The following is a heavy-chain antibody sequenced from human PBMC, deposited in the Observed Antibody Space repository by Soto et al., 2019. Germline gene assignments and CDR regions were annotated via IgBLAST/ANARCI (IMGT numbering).Heavy chain of an antibody. Sequence: QVQLVESGGGVVQPGRSLRLSCAASGFTFSSYAMHWVRQAPGKGLEWVAVISYDGSNKYYADSVKSRFTISRDNSKNTVYLQMNSLRAEDRAVYYCARATGGGYFDCEGQGTLVSDSS. J-gene: IGHJ4*02. D-gene: IGHD3-10*01. CDR1: GFTFSSYA. V-gene: IGHV3-30-3*01. CDR2: ISYDGSNK. CDR3: ARATGGGYFDC.